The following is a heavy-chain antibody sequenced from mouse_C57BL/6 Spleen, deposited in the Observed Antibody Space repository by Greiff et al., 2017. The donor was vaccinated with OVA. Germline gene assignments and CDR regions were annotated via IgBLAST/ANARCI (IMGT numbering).Heavy chain of an antibody. CDR3: SIDVYAGVPFAY. CDR2: IYPSDSET. V-gene: IGHV1-61*01. J-gene: IGHJ3*01. CDR1: GYTFTSYW. Sequence: QVQLKQPGAELVRPGSSVKLSCKASGYTFTSYWMDWVKQRPGQGLEWIGNIYPSDSETHYNQKFKDKATLTVDKSSSTAYLHLSSLTSEYSSVYSCSIDVYAGVPFAYWGQGTLVTVSA. D-gene: IGHD2-2*01.